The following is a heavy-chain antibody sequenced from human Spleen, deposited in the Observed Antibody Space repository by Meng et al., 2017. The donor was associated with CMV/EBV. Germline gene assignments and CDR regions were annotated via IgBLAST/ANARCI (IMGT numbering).Heavy chain of an antibody. CDR1: GYISSGDCY. Sequence: GYISSGDCYWSWIRQPPGKGLEWIGYNYYSGSTYYNPSLKSRVTISVDTSKNQFSLKLSSVTAADTAVYYCARDYYDSSGYYRPDYWGQGTLVTVSS. CDR3: ARDYYDSSGYYRPDY. V-gene: IGHV4-30-4*01. J-gene: IGHJ4*02. D-gene: IGHD3-22*01. CDR2: NYYSGST.